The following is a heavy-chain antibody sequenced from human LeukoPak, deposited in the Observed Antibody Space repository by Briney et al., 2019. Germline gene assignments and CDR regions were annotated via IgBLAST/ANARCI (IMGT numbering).Heavy chain of an antibody. D-gene: IGHD5-18*01. J-gene: IGHJ6*02. CDR2: IYPGDFDT. V-gene: IGHV5-51*01. Sequence: GESLKISCKGSGYSFTSYWIGWVRQMPGKGLEWMGIIYPGDFDTRYSPSFQGQVTISADKSISTAYLQWSSLKASDTAMYYCARHDVRSYGYYYYYGMDVWGQGTTVTVSS. CDR1: GYSFTSYW. CDR3: ARHDVRSYGYYYYYGMDV.